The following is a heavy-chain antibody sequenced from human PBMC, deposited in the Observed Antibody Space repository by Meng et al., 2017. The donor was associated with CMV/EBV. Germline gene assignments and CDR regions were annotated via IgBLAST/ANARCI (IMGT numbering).Heavy chain of an antibody. V-gene: IGHV3-30*02. J-gene: IGHJ4*02. CDR2: IRYDGSNK. D-gene: IGHD2-2*01. CDR1: GFTFSSYR. CDR3: AKIPAARFDY. Sequence: VQLVDCGGGLVQPGGSLRLSCAAAGFTFSSYRMHWVRQVPGKGLEWVAFIRYDGSNKYYADSVKGRFTISRDNSKNTLYLQMNSLRAEDTAVYYCAKIPAARFDYWGQGTLVTVSS.